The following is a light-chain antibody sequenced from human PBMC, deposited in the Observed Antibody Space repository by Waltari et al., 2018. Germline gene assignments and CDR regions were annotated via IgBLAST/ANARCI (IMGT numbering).Light chain of an antibody. CDR3: QQYGSSPWT. Sequence: ETVLTQSPGTMSLSPGERATLSCRASQSVNRRDLAWYQHKPGQAPRLLIYDVSSRATGIPDRFKGSGSGTDFTLTISRLEPEDCAVYYWQQYGSSPWTFGQGTKVEIK. V-gene: IGKV3-20*01. CDR1: QSVNRRD. J-gene: IGKJ1*01. CDR2: DVS.